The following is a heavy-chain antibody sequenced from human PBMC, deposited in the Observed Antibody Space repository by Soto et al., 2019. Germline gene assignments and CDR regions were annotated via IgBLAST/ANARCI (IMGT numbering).Heavy chain of an antibody. V-gene: IGHV4-39*01. Sequence: QLQLQESGPGLVKPSETLSLTCTVSGGSISSSSYYWGWIRQPPGKGLEWIGSIYYSGSTHYNPSLKSRVTISVDTSKNQFSLKLSSVTAADTAVYYCASQGIAVADDYWGQGTLVTVSS. CDR3: ASQGIAVADDY. CDR2: IYYSGST. D-gene: IGHD6-19*01. J-gene: IGHJ4*02. CDR1: GGSISSSSYY.